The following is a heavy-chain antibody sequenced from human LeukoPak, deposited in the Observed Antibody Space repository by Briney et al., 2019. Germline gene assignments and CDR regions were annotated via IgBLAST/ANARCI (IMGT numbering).Heavy chain of an antibody. J-gene: IGHJ4*02. CDR1: GFTFDDYA. CDR2: ISWNSGSI. Sequence: GGSLRLSCAASGFTFDDYAMHWVRQAPGKGLEWVSGISWNSGSIGYADSVKGRFTISRDNAKNSLCLQMNSLRAEDTAVYYCARCRYDSSGYYSIIDYWGQGTLVTVSS. D-gene: IGHD3-22*01. CDR3: ARCRYDSSGYYSIIDY. V-gene: IGHV3-9*01.